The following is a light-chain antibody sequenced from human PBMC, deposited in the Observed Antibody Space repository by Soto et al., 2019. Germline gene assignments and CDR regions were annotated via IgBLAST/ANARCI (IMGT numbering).Light chain of an antibody. CDR2: EVS. Sequence: QSALTQPASVSESPGQSITISCIGTSTDVGGYDHVSWYQQHPGKAPKVIISEVSNRPSGVSTRFSGSKSGNTASLTISGLQTEDEADYYCSSYTSATTWVFGGGTKLPS. CDR1: STDVGGYDH. CDR3: SSYTSATTWV. V-gene: IGLV2-14*01. J-gene: IGLJ3*02.